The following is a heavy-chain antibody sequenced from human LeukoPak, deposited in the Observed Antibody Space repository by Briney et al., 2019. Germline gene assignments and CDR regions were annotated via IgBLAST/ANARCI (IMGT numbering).Heavy chain of an antibody. D-gene: IGHD3-3*01. Sequence: KVSCKASGGTFSSYAISWVRQMPGKGLEWMGRIDPSDSYTNYSPSFQGHVTISADKSISTAYLQWSSLKASDTAMYYCARRGGDFWSGYLWGQGTLVTVSS. J-gene: IGHJ4*02. CDR1: GGTFSSYA. V-gene: IGHV5-10-1*01. CDR2: IDPSDSYT. CDR3: ARRGGDFWSGYL.